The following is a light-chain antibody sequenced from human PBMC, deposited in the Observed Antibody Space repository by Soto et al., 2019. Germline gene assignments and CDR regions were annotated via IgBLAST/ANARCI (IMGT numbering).Light chain of an antibody. V-gene: IGLV1-40*01. CDR2: GNS. CDR1: SSNIGAGYD. Sequence: QPPSVSGAPGQRVTISCTGSSSNIGAGYDVHWYQQLPGTAPKLLIYGNSNRPSGVPDRFSGSKSGTSASLAITGLQAEDEADYYCQSYDSSLSGYVVFGGGTKLTVL. CDR3: QSYDSSLSGYVV. J-gene: IGLJ2*01.